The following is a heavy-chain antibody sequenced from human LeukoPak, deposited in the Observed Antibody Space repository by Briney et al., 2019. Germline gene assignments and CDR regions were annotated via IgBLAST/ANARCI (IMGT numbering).Heavy chain of an antibody. V-gene: IGHV4-34*01. CDR2: INHSGST. D-gene: IGHD2-21*01. J-gene: IGHJ4*02. CDR1: GGSFSGYY. Sequence: PETLSLTCAVYGGSFSGYYWSWIRQPPGKGLEWIGEINHSGSTNYNPSLKSRVTISVDTSKNQFSLKLSSVTAADTAVYYCARGDWVYWGQGTLVTVSS. CDR3: ARGDWVY.